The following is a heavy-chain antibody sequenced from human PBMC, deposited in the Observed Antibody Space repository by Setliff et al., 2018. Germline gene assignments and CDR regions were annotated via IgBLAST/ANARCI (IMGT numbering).Heavy chain of an antibody. CDR1: GYTFINYE. CDR2: MNPNSGKT. CDR3: ARAYSSSWYLYYYYGMDV. V-gene: IGHV1-8*02. D-gene: IGHD6-13*01. Sequence: ASVKVSCKASGYTFINYEINWVRQATGQGLEWMGWMNPNSGKTGYAQKFQGRVTMTRNTSISTAYMELSSLRSEDTAVHYCARAYSSSWYLYYYYGMDVWGQGTTVTVSS. J-gene: IGHJ6*02.